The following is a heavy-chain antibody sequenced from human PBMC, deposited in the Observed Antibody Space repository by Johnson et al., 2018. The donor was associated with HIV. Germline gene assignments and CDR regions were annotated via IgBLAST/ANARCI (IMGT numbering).Heavy chain of an antibody. Sequence: VQLVESGGGLVQPGGSLRLSFPASGFTSSDSYMDWARQAPGKGLEWVGRRRNRANGYTPENSASVKGRFTISRDDSKNSLYLQMNSLNTEYTAVYYCASGGSCPEGFDIWGQGTMVIVSS. D-gene: IGHD2-15*01. CDR3: ASGGSCPEGFDI. J-gene: IGHJ3*02. CDR1: GFTSSDSY. CDR2: RRNRANGYTP. V-gene: IGHV3-72*01.